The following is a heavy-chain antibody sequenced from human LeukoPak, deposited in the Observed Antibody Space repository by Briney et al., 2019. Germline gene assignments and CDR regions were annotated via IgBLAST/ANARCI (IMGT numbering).Heavy chain of an antibody. CDR1: GGSLSGFY. D-gene: IGHD1-1*01. CDR2: INPSGTT. V-gene: IGHV4-34*01. Sequence: SETLSLTCAVHGGSLSGFYWSWIRPPPGKGQEWIGEINPSGTTNYNPSLKSRVTISVDTSKNQVSLDLASVTAADTAVYYCARASSFDKATRWNPAYFGPWGPGSLVTVAS. J-gene: IGHJ5*02. CDR3: ARASSFDKATRWNPAYFGP.